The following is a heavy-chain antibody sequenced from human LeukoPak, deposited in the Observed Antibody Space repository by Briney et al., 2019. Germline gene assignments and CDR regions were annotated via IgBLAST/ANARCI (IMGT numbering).Heavy chain of an antibody. V-gene: IGHV1-2*02. Sequence: ASVKVSCKTSGHTFTGYYMHWVRQAPGQGLEWMGWINPTSGGTNYAQKFQGRVTMTRDTSISTAYMELSRLRSDDTAVYYCARVWYYYDSTGILTLYFDYWGQGTLVTVSS. CDR3: ARVWYYYDSTGILTLYFDY. J-gene: IGHJ4*02. D-gene: IGHD3-22*01. CDR1: GHTFTGYY. CDR2: INPTSGGT.